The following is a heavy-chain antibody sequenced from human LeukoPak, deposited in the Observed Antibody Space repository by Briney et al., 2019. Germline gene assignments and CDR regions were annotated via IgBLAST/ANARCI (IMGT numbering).Heavy chain of an antibody. Sequence: ASVKVSCKASGYTFTSYAMHWVRQAPGQRLEWMGWINAGNGNTKYSQKFQGRVTITRDTSARTAYMELSSLRSEDTAVYYCARDLYGSGTLAWFDPWGQGTLVTVSS. CDR1: GYTFTSYA. CDR2: INAGNGNT. J-gene: IGHJ5*02. D-gene: IGHD3-10*01. CDR3: ARDLYGSGTLAWFDP. V-gene: IGHV1-3*01.